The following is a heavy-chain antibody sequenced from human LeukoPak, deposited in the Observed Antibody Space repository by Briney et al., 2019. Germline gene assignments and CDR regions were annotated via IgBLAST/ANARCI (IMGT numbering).Heavy chain of an antibody. CDR1: GFTFSTYE. D-gene: IGHD3-16*01. J-gene: IGHJ4*02. CDR2: ISSSVSTK. Sequence: GGSLRLSCAASGFTFSTYEMNWVRQAPGKGLEWIAYISSSVSTKYYADSVKGRFTISRDNAKNSLYPLMSSLRAEDTAVYYRARGRGRGSYFDYWGQGTLVTVSS. V-gene: IGHV3-48*03. CDR3: ARGRGRGSYFDY.